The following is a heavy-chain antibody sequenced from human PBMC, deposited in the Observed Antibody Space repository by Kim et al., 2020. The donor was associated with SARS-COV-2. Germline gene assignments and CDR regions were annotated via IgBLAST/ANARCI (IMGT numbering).Heavy chain of an antibody. Sequence: SGPTLVNPTQTLTLTCTFSGFSLSTSGVGVGWIRQPPGKALEWLALIYWDDDKRYSPSLKSRLTITKDTSKNQVVLTMTNMDPVDTATYYCALTRENIVVVTAMGPHDAFDIWGQGTMVTVSS. CDR1: GFSLSTSGVG. J-gene: IGHJ3*02. V-gene: IGHV2-5*02. CDR2: IYWDDDK. D-gene: IGHD2-21*02. CDR3: ALTRENIVVVTAMGPHDAFDI.